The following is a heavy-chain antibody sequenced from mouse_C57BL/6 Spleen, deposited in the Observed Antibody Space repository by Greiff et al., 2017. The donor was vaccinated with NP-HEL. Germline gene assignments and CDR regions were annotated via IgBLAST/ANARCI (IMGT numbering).Heavy chain of an antibody. CDR3: TTLYGYDAGFAY. D-gene: IGHD2-2*01. J-gene: IGHJ3*01. CDR2: IDPENGDT. Sequence: VQLKESGAELVRPGASVKLSCTASGFNIKDDYMHWVKQRPEQGLEWIGWIDPENGDTEYASKFQGKATITADTSSNTAYLQLSSLTSEDTAVYYCTTLYGYDAGFAYWGQGTLVTVSA. CDR1: GFNIKDDY. V-gene: IGHV14-4*01.